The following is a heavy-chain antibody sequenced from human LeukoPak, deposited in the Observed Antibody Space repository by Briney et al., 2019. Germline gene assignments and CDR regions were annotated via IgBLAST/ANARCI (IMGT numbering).Heavy chain of an antibody. J-gene: IGHJ5*02. CDR1: GFTFSSYG. V-gene: IGHV3-30*03. Sequence: GGSLRLSCAASGFTFSSYGMHWVRQAPGKGLEWVAVISYDGSNKYYADSVKGRFTISRDNSKNTLYLQMNSLRAEDTAVYYCAREPSGYCSSTSCYHWFDPWGQGTLVTVSS. CDR3: AREPSGYCSSTSCYHWFDP. CDR2: ISYDGSNK. D-gene: IGHD2-2*03.